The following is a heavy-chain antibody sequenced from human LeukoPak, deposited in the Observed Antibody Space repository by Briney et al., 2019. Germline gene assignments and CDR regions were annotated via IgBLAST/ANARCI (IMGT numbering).Heavy chain of an antibody. CDR1: GGSFSGYY. CDR3: ARHRYYMDV. J-gene: IGHJ6*03. Sequence: NSSETLSLTCAVYGGSFSGYYWSWIRQPPGKGLEWIGEINHRGSTNYNSSLKSRVTISVDTSKNHFSLKLTSVTAADTAVYYCARHRYYMDVWGKGTTVTISS. CDR2: INHRGST. V-gene: IGHV4-34*01.